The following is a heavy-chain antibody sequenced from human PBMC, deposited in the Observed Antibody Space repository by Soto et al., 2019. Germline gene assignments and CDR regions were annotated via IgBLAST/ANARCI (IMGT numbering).Heavy chain of an antibody. CDR2: IKWDAGEM. CDR1: GFTFDYYW. Sequence: GGSLRLSCAASGFTFDYYWMSCVRQAPGKGLEWLASIKWDAGEMKYVDSVKGRFTMSRDNAKNSVYLQLNSLRAEDTAVYYFATYSGYGWGPALNYNLDCLGHGTMVAVSS. V-gene: IGHV3-7*03. D-gene: IGHD3-10*01. CDR3: ATYSGYGWGPALNYNLDC. J-gene: IGHJ4*01.